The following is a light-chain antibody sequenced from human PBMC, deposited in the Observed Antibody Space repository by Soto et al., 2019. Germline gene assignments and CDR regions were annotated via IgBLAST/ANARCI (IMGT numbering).Light chain of an antibody. CDR3: QSYDISLSGWV. CDR1: SSNIGAGYD. CDR2: GNS. J-gene: IGLJ3*02. V-gene: IGLV1-40*01. Sequence: QSVLTQPPSVSGAPGQRVTISCTESSSNIGAGYDVHWYQQLPGTAPKLLIYGNSNRPSGVPDRFSGSKSGTSASLAITGLRAEDEADYYCQSYDISLSGWVFGGGTKLTVL.